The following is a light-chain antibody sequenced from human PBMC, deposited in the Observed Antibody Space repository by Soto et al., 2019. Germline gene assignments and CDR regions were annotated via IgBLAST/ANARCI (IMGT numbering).Light chain of an antibody. V-gene: IGKV3-20*01. Sequence: EIVLTQSPGTLSLSPGERATLSCRASQSLSKTYLAWYQKKTGQAPRLLIDGASSRATGTPDRFSGSGSGTDFTLTISRLEPEDFAVYYCQQYVSPPWTFGQGTKV. J-gene: IGKJ1*01. CDR2: GAS. CDR3: QQYVSPPWT. CDR1: QSLSKTY.